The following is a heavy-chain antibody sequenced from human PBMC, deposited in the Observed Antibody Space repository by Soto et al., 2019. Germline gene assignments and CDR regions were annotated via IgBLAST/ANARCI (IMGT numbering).Heavy chain of an antibody. CDR2: IYSGGST. CDR1: GFTVSSNY. Sequence: EVQLVESGGGLVQPGGSLRLSCAASGFTVSSNYMSWVRQAPGKGLEWVSVIYSGGSTYYADSVKGRFTISRDNSKNTLYLQMNSRRAEDTAVYYCARDRYDFWSGYYYYYYGMDVWGQGTTVTVSS. D-gene: IGHD3-3*01. V-gene: IGHV3-66*01. J-gene: IGHJ6*02. CDR3: ARDRYDFWSGYYYYYYGMDV.